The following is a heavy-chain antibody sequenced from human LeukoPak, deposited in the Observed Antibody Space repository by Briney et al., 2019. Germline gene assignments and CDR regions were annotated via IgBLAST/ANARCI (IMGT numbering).Heavy chain of an antibody. J-gene: IGHJ4*02. Sequence: PGRSLRLSCAESGFTFSSHGMNWVRQAPGKGLEWVAVIWYDGSNKYYADSVKGRFTISRDNSKNTLYLQMNSLRDEDTAMYYCARWGDGKRFDYWGEGPLVTVSS. CDR3: ARWGDGKRFDY. CDR1: GFTFSSHG. V-gene: IGHV3-33*01. CDR2: IWYDGSNK. D-gene: IGHD2-21*02.